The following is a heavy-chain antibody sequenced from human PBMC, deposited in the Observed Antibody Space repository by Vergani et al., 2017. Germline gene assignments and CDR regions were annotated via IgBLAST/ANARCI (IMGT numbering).Heavy chain of an antibody. D-gene: IGHD6-19*01. CDR1: GASIRSSNYY. V-gene: IGHV4-39*01. CDR2: SYYSGST. CDR3: ARHSTVEWLVKLGWIDP. J-gene: IGHJ5*02. Sequence: QLQLQESGPGLVKPSATLSLTCSVSGASIRSSNYYWGWIRQPPGKGLEWIASSYYSGSTYYNPSLKSRVTISVVTSKNQFSLKLSSVTAADTAVYFCARHSTVEWLVKLGWIDPWGQGILVTVSS.